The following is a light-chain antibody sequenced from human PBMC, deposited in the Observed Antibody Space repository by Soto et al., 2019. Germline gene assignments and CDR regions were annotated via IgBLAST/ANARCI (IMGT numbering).Light chain of an antibody. V-gene: IGLV1-47*01. J-gene: IGLJ2*01. CDR1: TSNIGSNY. Sequence: QSVLTQPHSASGTPGQRGTLSCSGSTSNIGSNYVYWYQQFPGMAPKLLIFGNNQRPSRVPDRFSGSKSGTSASLAISGLRSEDEADYYCAAWDDSLSGVVFGGGTKLTVL. CDR3: AAWDDSLSGVV. CDR2: GNN.